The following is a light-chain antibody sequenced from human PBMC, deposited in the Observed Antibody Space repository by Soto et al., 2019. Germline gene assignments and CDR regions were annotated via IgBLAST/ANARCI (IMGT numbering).Light chain of an antibody. CDR3: QQYGSSPLT. J-gene: IGKJ5*01. Sequence: EIVLTQSPGTLSLSPGERATLSCRASQSVGSSYLAWYQQKPGQAPRLLIYGASSRATGIPDRFSGSGSGTEFTLTISRLEPEDFAVYYCQQYGSSPLTFGQGTRLEIK. CDR2: GAS. V-gene: IGKV3-20*01. CDR1: QSVGSSY.